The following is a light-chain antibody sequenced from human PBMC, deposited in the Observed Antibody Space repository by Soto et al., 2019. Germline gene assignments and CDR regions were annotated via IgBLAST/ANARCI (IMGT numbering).Light chain of an antibody. CDR2: GAS. CDR3: QQYNNWPST. V-gene: IGKV3-15*01. Sequence: EIVMTQSPATLSVSPGARATLSCRARQSVSSNLAWYQQKPGQAPRLLIYGASTRATGIPARFSGSGSGTEFTLTISSLQSEDFAVYYCQQYNNWPSTFGPGTKVDIK. J-gene: IGKJ3*01. CDR1: QSVSSN.